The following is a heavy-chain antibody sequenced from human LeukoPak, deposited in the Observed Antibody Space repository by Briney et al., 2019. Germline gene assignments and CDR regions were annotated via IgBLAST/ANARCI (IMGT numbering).Heavy chain of an antibody. V-gene: IGHV3-20*04. Sequence: PGGSLRLSCATSGFTFEDHGMNWVRQAPGKGLEWVSRINWNGGRTGYSDSVKGRFTISRDDAKKSVDLQMNSLRVEDTAFYYCVRGEGRGGWFDPWGQGILVTVSS. CDR2: INWNGGRT. CDR3: VRGEGRGGWFDP. D-gene: IGHD1-26*01. CDR1: GFTFEDHG. J-gene: IGHJ5*02.